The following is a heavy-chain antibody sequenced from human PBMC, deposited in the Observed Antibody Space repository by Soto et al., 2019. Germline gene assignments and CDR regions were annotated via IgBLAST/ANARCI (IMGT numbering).Heavy chain of an antibody. CDR2: IWYDGSDK. CDR3: AFGNLSYYFDY. D-gene: IGHD3-16*01. Sequence: PVGSLSLSCAASGFTFSVFGMHWVRQAPGKGLEWVAIIWYDGSDKYYADSVKGRFTISRDNSKNTLYLQMNSLRAEDTAVYHCAFGNLSYYFDYWGQGTPVTVSS. V-gene: IGHV3-33*01. CDR1: GFTFSVFG. J-gene: IGHJ4*02.